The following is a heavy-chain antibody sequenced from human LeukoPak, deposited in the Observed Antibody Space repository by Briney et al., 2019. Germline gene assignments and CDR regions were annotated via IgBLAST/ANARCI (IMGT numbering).Heavy chain of an antibody. CDR3: AKGVLVVAATGHMGV. D-gene: IGHD2-15*01. J-gene: IGHJ6*03. V-gene: IGHV4-34*01. CDR1: GGSFSGYY. Sequence: SETLSLTCAVYGGSFSGYYWSWIRQPPGKGLEWIGEINHSGSTNYNPALKSRVTISVDTSKNQFSLKLSSVTAADPAVYYCAKGVLVVAATGHMGVWGKGTTVTVSS. CDR2: INHSGST.